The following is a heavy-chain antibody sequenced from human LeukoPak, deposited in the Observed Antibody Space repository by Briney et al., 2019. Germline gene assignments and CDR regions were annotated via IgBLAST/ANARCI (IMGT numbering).Heavy chain of an antibody. J-gene: IGHJ5*02. CDR2: INQRGSEV. CDR3: AHPTEYSSSWYGNWFDP. V-gene: IGHV3-7*03. CDR1: GFTFSNHW. Sequence: GGSLRLSCAASGFTFSNHWMTWVRQAPGKGLEWVANINQRGSEVYYVDSVRGRFTISRDNSKNTLYLQMNSLRAEDTAVYYCAHPTEYSSSWYGNWFDPWGQGTLVTVSS. D-gene: IGHD6-13*01.